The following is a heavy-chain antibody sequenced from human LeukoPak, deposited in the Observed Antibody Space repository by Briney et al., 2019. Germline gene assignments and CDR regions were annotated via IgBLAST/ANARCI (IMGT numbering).Heavy chain of an antibody. D-gene: IGHD3-3*01. J-gene: IGHJ5*02. CDR3: ARGSLRFLEWLPLNWFDP. Sequence: GSLRLSCAASGFTLSSYWSWIRQPPGKGLEWIGEINHSGSTNYNPSLKSRVTISVDTSKNQFSLKLSSVTAADTAVYYCARGSLRFLEWLPLNWFDPWGQGTLVTVSS. CDR2: INHSGST. CDR1: GFTLSSY. V-gene: IGHV4-34*01.